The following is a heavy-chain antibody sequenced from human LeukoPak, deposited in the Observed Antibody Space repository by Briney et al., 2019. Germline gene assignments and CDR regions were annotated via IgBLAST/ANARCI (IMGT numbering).Heavy chain of an antibody. J-gene: IGHJ4*02. CDR2: ISSSGSTI. Sequence: GGSLRLSCAASGFTFSSYSMNWVRQAPGKGLEWVSYISSSGSTIYYADSVKGRFTISRDDSKNTLYLQMNSLKTEDTAVYYCTTWNYWGQGTLVTVSS. CDR1: GFTFSSYS. V-gene: IGHV3-48*01. D-gene: IGHD1-14*01. CDR3: TTWNY.